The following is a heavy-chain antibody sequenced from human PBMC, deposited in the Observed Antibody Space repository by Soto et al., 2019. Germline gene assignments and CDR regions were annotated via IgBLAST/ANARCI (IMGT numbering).Heavy chain of an antibody. CDR3: ARTTGGGGSWQPTFDY. CDR1: GFTFSSYA. J-gene: IGHJ4*02. V-gene: IGHV3-23*01. D-gene: IGHD2-15*01. CDR2: ISGSGGST. Sequence: GGSLRLSCAASGFTFSSYAMSWVRQAPGKGLEWVSAISGSGGSTYYADSVKGRFTISRDNSKNTLYLQMNSLRAEDTAVYYCARTTGGGGSWQPTFDYWGQGTLVTVSS.